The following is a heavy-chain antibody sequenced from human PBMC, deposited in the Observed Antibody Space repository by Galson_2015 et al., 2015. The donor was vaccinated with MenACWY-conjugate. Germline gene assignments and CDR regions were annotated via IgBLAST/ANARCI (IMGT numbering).Heavy chain of an antibody. Sequence: SLRLSCAASGFTFSNAWMSWVRQAPGKGLEWVGRIKSKTDGGTTDYAAPVKGRFTISRDDSKNTLYLQMNSLKTEDTAVYYCTTDPHAFPSIAVAGTRDALTDYWGQGTLVTVSS. CDR3: TTDPHAFPSIAVAGTRDALTDY. CDR1: GFTFSNAW. V-gene: IGHV3-15*01. CDR2: IKSKTDGGTT. J-gene: IGHJ4*02. D-gene: IGHD6-19*01.